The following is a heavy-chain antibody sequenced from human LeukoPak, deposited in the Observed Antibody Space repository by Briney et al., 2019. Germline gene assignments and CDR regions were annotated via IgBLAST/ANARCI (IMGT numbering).Heavy chain of an antibody. CDR2: IYYSGST. D-gene: IGHD6-13*01. J-gene: IGHJ4*02. CDR1: GGSISSYY. CDR3: ARGHSSSWRRFDY. V-gene: IGHV4-59*01. Sequence: PSETLSLTCTVPGGSISSYYWSWIRQPPGKGLEWIGYIYYSGSTNYNPSLKSRVTISVDTSKNQFSLKLSSVTAADTAVYYCARGHSSSWRRFDYWGQGTLVTVSS.